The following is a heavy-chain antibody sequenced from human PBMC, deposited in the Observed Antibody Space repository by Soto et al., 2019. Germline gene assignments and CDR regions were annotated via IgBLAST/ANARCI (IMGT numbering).Heavy chain of an antibody. D-gene: IGHD6-19*01. V-gene: IGHV4-34*01. J-gene: IGHJ4*02. Sequence: QVQLQQWGAGLLKPSETLSLTCAVYGGSFSGYYWSWIRQPPGKGLEWIGEINHSGSTNYNPSLKSRVTISVDTSKNQFSLNLSSVTAADTAVYYCARGRGGWSRMDFGYWGQGTLVTVSS. CDR2: INHSGST. CDR1: GGSFSGYY. CDR3: ARGRGGWSRMDFGY.